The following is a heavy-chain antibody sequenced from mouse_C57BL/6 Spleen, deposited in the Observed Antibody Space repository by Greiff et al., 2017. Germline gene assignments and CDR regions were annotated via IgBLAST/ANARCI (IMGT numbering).Heavy chain of an antibody. V-gene: IGHV1-54*01. J-gene: IGHJ4*01. CDR1: GYAFTNYL. Sequence: VQLQESGAELVRPGTSVKVSCKASGYAFTNYLIEWVKQRPGQGLEWSGVINPGSGGTNYNEKFKGKATLTADKSSSTAYMQLSSLTSEDSAVYYCARDSPMDYGGQGTSGTVSS. D-gene: IGHD2-12*01. CDR2: INPGSGGT. CDR3: ARDSPMDY.